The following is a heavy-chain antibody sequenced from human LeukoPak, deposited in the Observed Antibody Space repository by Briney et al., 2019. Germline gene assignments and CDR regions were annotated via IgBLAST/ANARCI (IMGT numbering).Heavy chain of an antibody. J-gene: IGHJ4*02. D-gene: IGHD3-22*01. Sequence: GGSLRLSCAASGFTFSSYPMHWVRQAPGKGLEWVAIISYDGSNKYYADSVKGRFTISRENAKNSLYLQMNSLRAEDTAVYYCARRDSGGYCFDYWGQGTLVTVSS. CDR3: ARRDSGGYCFDY. CDR2: ISYDGSNK. V-gene: IGHV3-30*14. CDR1: GFTFSSYP.